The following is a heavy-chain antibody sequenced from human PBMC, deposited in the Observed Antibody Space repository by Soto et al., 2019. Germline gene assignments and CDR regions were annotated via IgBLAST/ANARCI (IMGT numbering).Heavy chain of an antibody. V-gene: IGHV4-30-2*01. J-gene: IGHJ4*02. CDR1: GGSISSGGYS. CDR3: ARGGRLRQIDY. Sequence: SETLSLTCAVSGGSISSGGYSWSWIRQPPGKGLEWIGYIYHSGSTYYNPSLKSRVTISVDRSKNQFSLKLSSVTAADTAVYYCARGGRLRQIDYWGQGTLVTVSS. CDR2: IYHSGST. D-gene: IGHD4-17*01.